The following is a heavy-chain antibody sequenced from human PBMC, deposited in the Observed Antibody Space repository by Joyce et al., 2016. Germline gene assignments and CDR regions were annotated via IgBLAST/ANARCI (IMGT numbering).Heavy chain of an antibody. J-gene: IGHJ4*02. CDR3: ARSSYTNGIFDY. CDR2: LSSSSSYI. CDR1: GFKFSSYS. D-gene: IGHD2-8*01. V-gene: IGHV3-21*01. Sequence: EVQLVESGGGLVKPGGSLRLSCAASGFKFSSYSMSWVRQAPGKGLEWVSSLSSSSSYIKYTASVKGRFTISRDNAKNSLYLQMNSLRVEDTTVYYCARSSYTNGIFDYWGQGTLVTVSS.